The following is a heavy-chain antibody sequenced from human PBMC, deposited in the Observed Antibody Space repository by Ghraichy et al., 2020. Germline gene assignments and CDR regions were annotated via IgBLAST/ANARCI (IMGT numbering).Heavy chain of an antibody. CDR3: ASGYDNLDY. D-gene: IGHD3-9*01. CDR2: INHSGST. J-gene: IGHJ4*02. V-gene: IGHV4-34*01. CDR1: GGSFSGYY. Sequence: SQTLSLTCAVYGGSFSGYYRSWIRQPPGKGLEWIGEINHSGSTNYNPSLKSRVTISVDTSKNQFSLKLSSVTAADTAVYYCASGYDNLDYWGQGTLVTVSS.